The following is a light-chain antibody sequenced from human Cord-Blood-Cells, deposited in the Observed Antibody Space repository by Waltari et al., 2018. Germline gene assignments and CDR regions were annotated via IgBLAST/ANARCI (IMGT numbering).Light chain of an antibody. CDR3: QQYNSYIFT. CDR2: DAC. Sequence: IHMTPSPSTFSASVGDRLTIPCRASQSNSSWLAWYQQKPGKAPKLLIYDACSVESGGPSMCSGSGSGTEFTLTISSLQPDDFASYCCQQYNSYIFTFGPGTKVDIK. V-gene: IGKV1-5*01. J-gene: IGKJ3*01. CDR1: QSNSSW.